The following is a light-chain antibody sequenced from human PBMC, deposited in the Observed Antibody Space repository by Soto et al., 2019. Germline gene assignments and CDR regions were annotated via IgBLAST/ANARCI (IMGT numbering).Light chain of an antibody. V-gene: IGKV3-20*01. CDR2: GAS. Sequence: EIVLTQFPGTLSLSPGDSATLSCRTSESISSSYLAWYQQRPGQPPRLLIYGASKTATGIPDRFSGSGSGTDFTLSISRLEPEDFGMYYCQQYSASPRTFGQGTKLEIK. CDR1: ESISSSY. J-gene: IGKJ2*01. CDR3: QQYSASPRT.